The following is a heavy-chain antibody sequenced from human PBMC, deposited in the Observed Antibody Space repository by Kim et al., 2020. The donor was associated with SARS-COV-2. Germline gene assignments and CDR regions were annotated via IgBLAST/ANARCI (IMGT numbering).Heavy chain of an antibody. D-gene: IGHD3-22*01. V-gene: IGHV3-30*18. CDR2: ISYDGSNK. J-gene: IGHJ6*02. Sequence: GGSLRLSCAASGFTFSSYGMHWVRQAPGKGLEWVAVISYDGSNKYYADSVKGRFTISRDNSKNTLYLQMNSLRAEDTAVYYCAKEMGYYDSSGPTHYYGMDVWGQGTTVTVSS. CDR3: AKEMGYYDSSGPTHYYGMDV. CDR1: GFTFSSYG.